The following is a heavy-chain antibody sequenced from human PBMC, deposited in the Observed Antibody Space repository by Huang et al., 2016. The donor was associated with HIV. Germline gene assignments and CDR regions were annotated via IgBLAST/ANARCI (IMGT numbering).Heavy chain of an antibody. V-gene: IGHV1-2*02. CDR3: ARDWSFGSSTSPAD. CDR2: INPKRGGT. CDR1: GYTFTDSN. D-gene: IGHD6-6*01. Sequence: QVQLVQSGAEVKNPGASVRVSCKASGYTFTDSNIHWVRQAPGQGLEGMGWINPKRGGTIYAQRVKGRITMTRDTTISTVHMDLRRIQSDDTAVYFCARDWSFGSSTSPADWGQGTLVTVSS. J-gene: IGHJ4*02.